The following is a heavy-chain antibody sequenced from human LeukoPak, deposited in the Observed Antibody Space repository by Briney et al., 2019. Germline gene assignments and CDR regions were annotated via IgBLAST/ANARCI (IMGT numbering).Heavy chain of an antibody. D-gene: IGHD3-22*01. CDR2: INPNSGGT. CDR1: GYTFTGYY. Sequence: ASVKVSCKASGYTFTGYYMHWVRQAPGQGREWRGWINPNSGGTNYAQKFQGWVTMIRGTSISAAYMALSRLRSDDTAAYYCARAYDSSGYYNWFDPWGQGTLVTVSS. J-gene: IGHJ5*02. CDR3: ARAYDSSGYYNWFDP. V-gene: IGHV1-2*04.